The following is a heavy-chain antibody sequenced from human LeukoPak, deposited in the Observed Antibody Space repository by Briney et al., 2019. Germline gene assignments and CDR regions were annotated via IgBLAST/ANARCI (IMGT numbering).Heavy chain of an antibody. V-gene: IGHV3-30-3*01. CDR3: AKDQAVAGTFFDY. J-gene: IGHJ4*02. CDR2: ISYDGSNK. D-gene: IGHD6-19*01. Sequence: GRSLRLSCAASGFTFSSYAMHWVRQAPGKGLEWVAVISYDGSNKYYADSVKGRFTISRDNSKNTLYLQMNSLRAEDTAVYYCAKDQAVAGTFFDYWGQGTLVTVSS. CDR1: GFTFSSYA.